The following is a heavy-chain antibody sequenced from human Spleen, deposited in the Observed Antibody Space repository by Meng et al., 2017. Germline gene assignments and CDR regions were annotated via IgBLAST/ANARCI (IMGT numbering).Heavy chain of an antibody. CDR3: ARVQAYYDILTGPHHDAFDI. V-gene: IGHV3-48*03. Sequence: GGSLRLSCAASGFTFSSSEMNWVRQAPGKGLEWVSYISNSGSTIYYADSVKGRFTISRDNAKKSLCLQLNSLRAEDTAVYYCARVQAYYDILTGPHHDAFDIWGQGTMVTVSS. D-gene: IGHD3-9*01. J-gene: IGHJ3*02. CDR1: GFTFSSSE. CDR2: ISNSGSTI.